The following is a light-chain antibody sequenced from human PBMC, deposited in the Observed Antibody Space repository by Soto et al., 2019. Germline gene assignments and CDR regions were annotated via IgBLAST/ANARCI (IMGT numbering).Light chain of an antibody. J-gene: IGKJ1*01. Sequence: DIQMTQSPSSLSASVGDRVTITCRPSQGIGNALAWYQQKPGTVPKLLIHSASTLQSGVPSRFSGSGSGTDFTLTISSLQPEDVVSYYCQKYDSAPTFGPGTKVEIK. CDR2: SAS. V-gene: IGKV1-27*01. CDR1: QGIGNA. CDR3: QKYDSAPT.